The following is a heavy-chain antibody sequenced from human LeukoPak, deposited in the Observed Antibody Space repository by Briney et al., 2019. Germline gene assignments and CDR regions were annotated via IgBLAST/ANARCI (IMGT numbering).Heavy chain of an antibody. J-gene: IGHJ4*02. CDR3: TREGPDSSGYSFDY. CDR2: IYSGGTT. CDR1: GFTVSTNY. D-gene: IGHD3-22*01. Sequence: GGSLRLSRAVSGFTVSTNYLSWVRQAPAKGLEWVSIIYSGGTTYYADSVKGRFTISRDNPKNTLYLQMNSLRAEDTAVYYCTREGPDSSGYSFDYWGRGTLVTVSS. V-gene: IGHV3-53*01.